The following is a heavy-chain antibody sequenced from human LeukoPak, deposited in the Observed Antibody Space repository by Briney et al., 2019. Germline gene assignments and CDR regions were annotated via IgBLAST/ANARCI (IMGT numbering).Heavy chain of an antibody. D-gene: IGHD2/OR15-2a*01. V-gene: IGHV3-33*01. CDR2: IWYDGNNK. CDR1: GFTFSSYG. CDR3: ARDHAFSPDY. Sequence: PGRSLRLSCAASGFTFSSYGMHWVRQAPGKGLEWVAVIWYDGNNKYYVDSVKGRFTISRDNSKNTLYLQMNSLRAEDTAVYYRARDHAFSPDYWGQGTLVTVSS. J-gene: IGHJ4*02.